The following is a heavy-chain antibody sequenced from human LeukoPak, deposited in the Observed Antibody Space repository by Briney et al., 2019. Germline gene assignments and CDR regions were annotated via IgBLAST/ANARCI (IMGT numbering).Heavy chain of an antibody. CDR3: ARESDYYDSSGYADY. Sequence: GGSLRLSCAASGFTFSSYAMSWVRQAPGKGLEWVSAISGSGGSTYYADSVKGRFTISRDNSKNTLYLQMNSLRAEDTAVYYCARESDYYDSSGYADYWGQGTLVTVSS. J-gene: IGHJ4*02. CDR1: GFTFSSYA. D-gene: IGHD3-22*01. V-gene: IGHV3-23*01. CDR2: ISGSGGST.